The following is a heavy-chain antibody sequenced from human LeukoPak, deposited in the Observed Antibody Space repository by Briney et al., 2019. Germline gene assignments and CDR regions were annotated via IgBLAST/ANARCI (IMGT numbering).Heavy chain of an antibody. D-gene: IGHD2-2*02. J-gene: IGHJ5*02. Sequence: GESLKISCKGSGYSFTSYWIGWVRQMPGKGLEWMGIIYPGDSDTRYSPSFQGQVTISADKSISTAYLQWSSLKASDTAMYYCARRMGVGYCSSTSCYKARHYNWFDPWGQGTLVTVSS. CDR1: GYSFTSYW. CDR2: IYPGDSDT. CDR3: ARRMGVGYCSSTSCYKARHYNWFDP. V-gene: IGHV5-51*01.